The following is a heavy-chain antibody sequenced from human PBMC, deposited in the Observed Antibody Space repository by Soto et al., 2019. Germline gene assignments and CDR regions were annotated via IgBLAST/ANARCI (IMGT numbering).Heavy chain of an antibody. Sequence: SETLSLTCTVSGGSISSSSYYWGWIRQPPGKGLEWIGSIYYSGSTYYNPSLKSRVTISVDTSKNQFSLKLSSVTAADTAVYYCARQDGGIPESYYFDYWGQGTLVTVSS. V-gene: IGHV4-39*01. CDR3: ARQDGGIPESYYFDY. CDR2: IYYSGST. J-gene: IGHJ4*02. D-gene: IGHD4-17*01. CDR1: GGSISSSSYY.